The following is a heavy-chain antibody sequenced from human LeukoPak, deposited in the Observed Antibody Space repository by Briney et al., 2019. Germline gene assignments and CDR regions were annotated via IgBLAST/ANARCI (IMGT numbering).Heavy chain of an antibody. J-gene: IGHJ4*02. CDR1: GYTLTELS. CDR2: FDPEDGET. V-gene: IGHV1-24*01. Sequence: GASVKVSCKVSGYTLTELSMHWVRQAPGKGREWMGGFDPEDGETIYAQKFQGRVTMTEDTSTDTAHMELSSLRSEDTAVYYCATDGGDGRGIHDYWGQGTLVTVSS. CDR3: ATDGGDGRGIHDY. D-gene: IGHD2-21*01.